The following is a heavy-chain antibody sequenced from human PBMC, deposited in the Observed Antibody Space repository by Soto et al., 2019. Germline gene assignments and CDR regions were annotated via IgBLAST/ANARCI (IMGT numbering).Heavy chain of an antibody. Sequence: EVQLLESGGGLVQPGGSLRLSCAASGFTFSSYAMRWVRQAPGKGLEWVSASGSGGSTYYADSVKGRFTISRDNSKNTLYLQMNSLRAEDTAVYYCARRGSGSYYDYWGQGTLVTVSS. CDR2: SGSGGST. CDR1: GFTFSSYA. V-gene: IGHV3-23*01. CDR3: ARRGSGSYYDY. J-gene: IGHJ4*02. D-gene: IGHD1-26*01.